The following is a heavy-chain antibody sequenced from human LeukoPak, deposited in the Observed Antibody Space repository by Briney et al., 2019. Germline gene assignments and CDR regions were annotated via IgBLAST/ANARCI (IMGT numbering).Heavy chain of an antibody. CDR1: GYTFTGYY. D-gene: IGHD3-10*01. Sequence: ASVKVSCKASGYTFTGYYMHWVRQAPGQGLEWMGWINPNSGGTNYAQKFQGRVTMTRDTSISTAYMELSRLRSDDTAVYYCARNMVRLLYNWFDPWGQGTLVTVSP. CDR3: ARNMVRLLYNWFDP. J-gene: IGHJ5*02. CDR2: INPNSGGT. V-gene: IGHV1-2*02.